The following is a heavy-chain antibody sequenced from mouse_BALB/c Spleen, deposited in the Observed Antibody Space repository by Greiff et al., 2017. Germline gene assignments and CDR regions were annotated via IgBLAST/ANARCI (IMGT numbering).Heavy chain of an antibody. CDR3: ARGPTTVADV. J-gene: IGHJ1*01. CDR1: GFTFSSYA. V-gene: IGHV5-6-5*01. D-gene: IGHD1-1*01. CDR2: ISSGGST. Sequence: EVKLMESGGGLVKPGGSLKLSCAASGFTFSSYAMSWVRQTPEKRLEWVASISSGGSTYYPNSVKGRFTISRDNARNILYLQMSSLRSEDTAMYYCARGPTTVADVWGAGTTVTVSS.